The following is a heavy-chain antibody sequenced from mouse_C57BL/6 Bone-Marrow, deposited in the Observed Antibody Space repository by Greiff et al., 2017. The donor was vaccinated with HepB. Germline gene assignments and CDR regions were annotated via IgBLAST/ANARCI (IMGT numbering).Heavy chain of an antibody. CDR2: ILPGSGST. CDR3: ARDHYYGSSYGWFAY. CDR1: GYTFTGYW. V-gene: IGHV1-9*01. Sequence: RVEPGASVKLSCKATGYTFTGYWIEWVKQRPGHGLEWIGDILPGSGSTNYNEKFKGKATFTADTSSNTAYMQLSSLTTEDSAIYYCARDHYYGSSYGWFAYWGQGTLVTVSA. J-gene: IGHJ3*01. D-gene: IGHD1-1*01.